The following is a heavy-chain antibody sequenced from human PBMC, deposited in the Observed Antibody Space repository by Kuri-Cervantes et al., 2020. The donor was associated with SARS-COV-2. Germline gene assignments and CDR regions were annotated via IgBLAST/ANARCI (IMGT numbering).Heavy chain of an antibody. Sequence: GESLKISCAASGFTFSSYWMHWVRQAPGKGLVWVSRINSDGSSTSYADSVKGRFTISRDNAKNSLYLQMNSLRGEDTAVYYCARVLDYYDSSGYFDWGQGTMVTVSS. V-gene: IGHV3-74*01. J-gene: IGHJ3*01. CDR2: INSDGSST. CDR3: ARVLDYYDSSGYFD. D-gene: IGHD3-22*01. CDR1: GFTFSSYW.